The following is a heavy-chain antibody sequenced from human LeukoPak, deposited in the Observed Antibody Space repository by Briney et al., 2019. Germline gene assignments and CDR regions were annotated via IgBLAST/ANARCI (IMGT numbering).Heavy chain of an antibody. J-gene: IGHJ4*02. CDR1: GYTFTGYY. V-gene: IGHV1-2*02. Sequence: GASVKVSCKASGYTFTGYYMHWVRQAPGQGLEWMGWINPNSGGTNYAQKFQGRVTMTRDTSISTAYMELSRLRSDDTAVYYCARDSTYYDSSGYYSWGQGTLVTVSS. D-gene: IGHD3-22*01. CDR3: ARDSTYYDSSGYYS. CDR2: INPNSGGT.